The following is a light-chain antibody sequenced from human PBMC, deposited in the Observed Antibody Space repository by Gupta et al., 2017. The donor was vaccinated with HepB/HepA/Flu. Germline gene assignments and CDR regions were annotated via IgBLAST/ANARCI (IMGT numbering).Light chain of an antibody. CDR1: QSVSNSY. V-gene: IGKV3-20*01. CDR3: QQYGNSPVT. Sequence: EIVLTQSPGTLSLSPGDRATLSCRASQSVSNSYVAWYRQKPGQSPRLLIYAASSRATGIPDRFSGSGSGTXFTLTIXCLQPEDFVVYYCQQYGNSPVTFGXGTRLEIK. CDR2: AAS. J-gene: IGKJ5*01.